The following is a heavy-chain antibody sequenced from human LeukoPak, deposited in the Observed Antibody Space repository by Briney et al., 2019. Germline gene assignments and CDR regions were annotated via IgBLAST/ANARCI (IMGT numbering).Heavy chain of an antibody. J-gene: IGHJ4*02. CDR3: AHIVGAIYVRN. D-gene: IGHD1-26*01. CDR1: GGSISSSSYY. Sequence: SETLSLTCTVSGGSISSSSYYWGWIRQPPGKGLEWSGSIYYSGSTYYNPSLKSRVTISVDTSKNQFSLKLSSVTAADTAVYYCAHIVGAIYVRNWGQGTLVTVSS. CDR2: IYYSGST. V-gene: IGHV4-39*01.